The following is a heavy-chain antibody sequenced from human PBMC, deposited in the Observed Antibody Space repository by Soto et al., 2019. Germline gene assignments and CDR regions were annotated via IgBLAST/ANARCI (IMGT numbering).Heavy chain of an antibody. CDR3: GRDAPPGDY. CDR2: ISAYNGNT. V-gene: IGHV1-18*01. Sequence: QVQLVQSGAEVKKPGASVKVSCKASGYTFTNYGISWVRQAPGQGLEWMGWISAYNGNTKYAQKLQGRVTMTTATSTGTAYMERRSLSSDDTAVYDCGRDAPPGDYWGQGTLVTVSS. CDR1: GYTFTNYG. J-gene: IGHJ4*02.